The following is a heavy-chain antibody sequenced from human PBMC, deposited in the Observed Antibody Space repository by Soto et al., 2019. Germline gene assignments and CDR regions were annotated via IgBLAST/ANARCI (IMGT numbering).Heavy chain of an antibody. J-gene: IGHJ3*02. CDR3: ARETPPQDYYDSSGRPNAFDI. Sequence: PSETLSLTCTVPGGSISSYYWSWIRQPPGKGLEWIGYIYYSGSTNYNPSLKSRVTISVDTSKNQFSLKLSSVTAADTAVYYCARETPPQDYYDSSGRPNAFDIWGQGTMVTVSS. D-gene: IGHD3-22*01. V-gene: IGHV4-59*01. CDR2: IYYSGST. CDR1: GGSISSYY.